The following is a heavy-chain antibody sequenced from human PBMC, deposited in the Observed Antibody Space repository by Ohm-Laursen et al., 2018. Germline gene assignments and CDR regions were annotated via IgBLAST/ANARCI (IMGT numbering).Heavy chain of an antibody. CDR1: GFIFSNYY. CDR3: VNTVRSQAWDY. J-gene: IGHJ4*02. Sequence: GSLRLSCTASGFIFSNYYISWVRQAPGKGLEWVANIREDGSLIYYLDSVKGRFTISRDNAKNSLYLQMNSLRGDDTAVYYCVNTVRSQAWDYWGQGTLVTVSS. CDR2: IREDGSLI. V-gene: IGHV3-7*01. D-gene: IGHD2/OR15-2a*01.